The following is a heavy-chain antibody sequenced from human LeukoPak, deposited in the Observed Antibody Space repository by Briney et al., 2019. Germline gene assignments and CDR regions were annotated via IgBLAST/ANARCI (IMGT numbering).Heavy chain of an antibody. Sequence: SETLSLTCTVSGGSISSSSYYWGWIRQPPGKGLEWIGSIYYSGSTYYNPSLKSRVTISVDTSKNQFSLKLGSVTAADTAVYYCARGSSQYVSFDYWGQGTLVTVSS. J-gene: IGHJ4*02. CDR1: GGSISSSSYY. CDR2: IYYSGST. V-gene: IGHV4-39*07. CDR3: ARGSSQYVSFDY. D-gene: IGHD6-13*01.